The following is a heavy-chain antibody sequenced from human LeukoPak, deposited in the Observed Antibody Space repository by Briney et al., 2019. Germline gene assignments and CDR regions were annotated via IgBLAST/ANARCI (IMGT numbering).Heavy chain of an antibody. Sequence: GGSLRLSCAASGFTFSSYEMNWVRQAPGKGLEWVSYISSSGSTIYYADSVKGRFTISGDNAKNSLYLQINSLRAEDTAVYYCAREGSGSALDYWGQGTLVTVSS. V-gene: IGHV3-48*03. J-gene: IGHJ4*02. CDR2: ISSSGSTI. D-gene: IGHD1-26*01. CDR1: GFTFSSYE. CDR3: AREGSGSALDY.